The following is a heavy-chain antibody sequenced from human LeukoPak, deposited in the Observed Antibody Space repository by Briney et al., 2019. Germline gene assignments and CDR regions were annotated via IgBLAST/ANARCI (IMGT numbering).Heavy chain of an antibody. Sequence: SETLSLTCTVSGGSINSSSYYWGWIRQPPGKGLEWIGSIYYSGSTYYNPSLKSRVTISVDTSKNQFSLKLSSVTAADTAVYYCARVLKGRAPFDYWGQGTLVTVSS. CDR3: ARVLKGRAPFDY. J-gene: IGHJ4*02. CDR1: GGSINSSSYY. CDR2: IYYSGST. V-gene: IGHV4-39*01.